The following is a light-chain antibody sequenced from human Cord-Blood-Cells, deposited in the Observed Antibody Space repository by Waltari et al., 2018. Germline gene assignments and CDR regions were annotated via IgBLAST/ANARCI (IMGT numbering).Light chain of an antibody. V-gene: IGLV2-23*02. CDR2: EVS. Sequence: QSALTQPDSVSGSPGQSITISCTGTSSDVGSYNLVSWYQQHPGKAPKLMIYEVSKRPSGVSNRFSGSNSGNTVSLTITGRQSEDDADYYCCSYARSNTYVFGTGTKVTVL. CDR1: SSDVGSYNL. CDR3: CSYARSNTYV. J-gene: IGLJ1*01.